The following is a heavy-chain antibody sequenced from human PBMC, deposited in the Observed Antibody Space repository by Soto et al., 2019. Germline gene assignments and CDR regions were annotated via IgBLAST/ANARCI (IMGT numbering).Heavy chain of an antibody. D-gene: IGHD3-16*01. V-gene: IGHV1-2*02. J-gene: IGHJ4*02. CDR3: ARDPIGGGAPYYLDS. CDR2: INPNSGGT. CDR1: GYTFTGDY. Sequence: QVQLVQSGAEVKKPGASVKVSCKASGYTFTGDYMHWVRQAPGQGLEWMGWINPNSGGTDYAQKFQGRVTMTRDTSISTAYMELTRLRSDDTAVYYCARDPIGGGAPYYLDSWGQGPLVTVSS.